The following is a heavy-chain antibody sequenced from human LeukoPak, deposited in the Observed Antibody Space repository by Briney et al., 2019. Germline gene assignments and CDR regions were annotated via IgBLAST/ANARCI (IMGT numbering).Heavy chain of an antibody. CDR2: INSDGSST. CDR1: GFTFSNYW. D-gene: IGHD1-26*01. V-gene: IGHV3-74*01. J-gene: IGHJ6*02. CDR3: ARDIGPFYYYYYYGMDV. Sequence: GGSLRLSCAASGFTFSNYWMHWVRQAPGKGLVWVSRINSDGSSTSYADSVKGRFTISRDNAKNTLYLQMNSLRAEDTAVYYCARDIGPFYYYYYYGMDVWGQGTTVTVSS.